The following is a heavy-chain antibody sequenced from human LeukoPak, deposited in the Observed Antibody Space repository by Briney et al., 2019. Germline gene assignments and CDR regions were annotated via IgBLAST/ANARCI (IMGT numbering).Heavy chain of an antibody. J-gene: IGHJ4*02. V-gene: IGHV3-30*18. D-gene: IGHD6-19*01. CDR2: ISYDGSNK. CDR1: GFTFSSYG. CDR3: AKGSGWYGLNY. Sequence: GGSLRLSCAASGFTFSSYGMHWDRQAPGKGLEWVAVISYDGSNKYYADSVKGRFTISRDNSKNTLYLQMNSLRAEDTAVYYCAKGSGWYGLNYWGQGTLVTVSS.